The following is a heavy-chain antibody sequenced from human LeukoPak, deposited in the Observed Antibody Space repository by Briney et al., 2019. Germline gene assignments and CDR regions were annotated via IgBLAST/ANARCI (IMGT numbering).Heavy chain of an antibody. CDR3: ARVPFVVMGITGNWFDP. V-gene: IGHV7-4-1*02. J-gene: IGHJ5*02. CDR2: INTNTGNP. D-gene: IGHD2-15*01. CDR1: GYTFTSYA. Sequence: ASVKVSCKASGYTFTSYAMNWVRQAPGQGLEWMGWINTNTGNPTYAQGFTGRFVFSLDTLVSTAYLQIRSLKADDTAVYYCARVPFVVMGITGNWFDPGAREPWSPSPQ.